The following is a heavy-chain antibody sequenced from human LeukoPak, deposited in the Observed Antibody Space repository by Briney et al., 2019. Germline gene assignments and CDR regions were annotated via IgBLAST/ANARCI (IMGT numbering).Heavy chain of an antibody. J-gene: IGHJ4*02. Sequence: KDGESLKISCKGSGYSFTSYWISWVRQLPGKGLEWMGRIDPSDSYTNYSPSFQGHVTISADKSISTAYLQWSSRKASDTAMYYCARLPSTSDGYNWAYFDYWGQGTLVTVSS. CDR2: IDPSDSYT. CDR1: GYSFTSYW. CDR3: ARLPSTSDGYNWAYFDY. D-gene: IGHD5-24*01. V-gene: IGHV5-10-1*01.